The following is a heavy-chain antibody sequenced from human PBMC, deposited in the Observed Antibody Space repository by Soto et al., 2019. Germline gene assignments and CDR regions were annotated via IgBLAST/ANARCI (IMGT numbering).Heavy chain of an antibody. CDR2: IYYSGST. CDR3: ARVGRDIVVVVAAYDAFGI. J-gene: IGHJ3*02. D-gene: IGHD2-15*01. V-gene: IGHV4-31*03. CDR1: GGSISSGGYY. Sequence: SETLSLTCTVSGGSISSGGYYWSWIRQHPGKGLEWIGYIYYSGSTYYNPSLKSRVTISVDTSKNQFSLKLSSVTAADTAVYYCARVGRDIVVVVAAYDAFGIWGQGTMVTVSS.